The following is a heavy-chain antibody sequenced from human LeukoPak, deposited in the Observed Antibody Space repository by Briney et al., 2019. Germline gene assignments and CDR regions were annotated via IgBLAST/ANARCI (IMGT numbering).Heavy chain of an antibody. CDR2: IYYSGST. CDR1: GGSVSSGSYY. Sequence: SETLSLTCTVSGGSVSSGSYYWSWIQQPPGKGLEWIGYIYYSGSTNYNPSLKSRVTISVDTSKNQFSLKLSSVTAADTAVYYCARGRYLGAFDIWGQGTMVTVSS. D-gene: IGHD3-9*01. J-gene: IGHJ3*02. CDR3: ARGRYLGAFDI. V-gene: IGHV4-61*01.